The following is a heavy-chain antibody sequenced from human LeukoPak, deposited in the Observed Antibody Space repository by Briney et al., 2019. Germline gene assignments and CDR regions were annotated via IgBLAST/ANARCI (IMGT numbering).Heavy chain of an antibody. D-gene: IGHD5-24*01. J-gene: IGHJ4*02. CDR3: ARDRSRDGYKPLFDY. CDR2: ISYDGSNK. Sequence: SGGSLRLSCAASRFTFSIYAMHWVRQAPGKGLEWVAVISYDGSNKYYADSVKGRFTISRDNSKNTLYLQMNSLRAEDTAVYYCARDRSRDGYKPLFDYWGQGTLVTVSS. CDR1: RFTFSIYA. V-gene: IGHV3-30*01.